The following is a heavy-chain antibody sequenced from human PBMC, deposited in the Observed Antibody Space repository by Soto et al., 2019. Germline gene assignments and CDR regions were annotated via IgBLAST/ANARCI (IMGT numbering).Heavy chain of an antibody. V-gene: IGHV4-30-2*01. CDR2: IYHSGST. CDR1: GGSISSGGYS. CDR3: ARVTSP. J-gene: IGHJ5*02. Sequence: SETLSLTCAVSGGSISSGGYSWSWARQPPGKGLEWIGYIYHSGSTYYNPSLKSRVTISVDRSKNQFSLKLSSVTAADTAVYYCARVTSPWGQGTLVTVSS.